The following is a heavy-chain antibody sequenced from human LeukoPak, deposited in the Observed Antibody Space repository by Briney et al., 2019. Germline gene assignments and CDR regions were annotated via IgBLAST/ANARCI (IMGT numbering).Heavy chain of an antibody. D-gene: IGHD3-22*01. Sequence: QAGGSLRLSCAASGFTFINYPMHWVRQAPGKGLEWVAIISYDGSNKYYADSVKGRFTISRDNSNNTLFLQMNSLRAEDSAVYYCVRDPTIIYYDTSGLFDYWGQGTLVTVSS. CDR1: GFTFINYP. CDR2: ISYDGSNK. J-gene: IGHJ4*02. V-gene: IGHV3-30*04. CDR3: VRDPTIIYYDTSGLFDY.